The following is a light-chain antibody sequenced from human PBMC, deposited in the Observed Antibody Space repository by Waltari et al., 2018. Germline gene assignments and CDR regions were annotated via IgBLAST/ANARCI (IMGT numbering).Light chain of an antibody. V-gene: IGKV3-15*01. CDR2: GAS. CDR3: QQYENWPLT. Sequence: EIVMTQSPATLSVSPGERDTLSCRASQPIRSRLVWYQQKPGQAPTLLIYGASTRDTGVPARFSCSGSGTEFTLAISNLQSEDFAVYSCQQYENWPLTFGGGTKLEIK. CDR1: QPIRSR. J-gene: IGKJ4*01.